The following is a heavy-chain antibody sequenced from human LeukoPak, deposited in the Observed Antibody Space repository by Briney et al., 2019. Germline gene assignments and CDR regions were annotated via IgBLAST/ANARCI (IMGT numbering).Heavy chain of an antibody. V-gene: IGHV1-69*01. J-gene: IGHJ6*03. CDR1: GGTFSSYA. D-gene: IGHD3-10*01. CDR3: ASTPITMVRGVTPNYYYYYMDV. CDR2: IIPIFGTA. Sequence: GASVKVSCKASGGTFSSYAISWVRQAPGQGLEWMGGIIPIFGTADYAQKFQGRVTITADESTSTAYMELSSLRSEDTAVYYCASTPITMVRGVTPNYYYYYMDVWGKGTTVTVSS.